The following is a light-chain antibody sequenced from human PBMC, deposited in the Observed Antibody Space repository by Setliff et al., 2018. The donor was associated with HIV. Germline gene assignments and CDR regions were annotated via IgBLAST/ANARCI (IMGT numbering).Light chain of an antibody. CDR2: EVS. CDR1: SSDVGGYNY. Sequence: QSALPQPASVSGSPGQSITISCTGTSSDVGGYNYVSWYQQHPGKAPKLMIYEVSNRPSGVSNRFSGSKSGNTASLTISGLQAEDEADYYCSPYTSSSTPYVFGTGTKVTVL. CDR3: SPYTSSSTPYV. J-gene: IGLJ1*01. V-gene: IGLV2-14*01.